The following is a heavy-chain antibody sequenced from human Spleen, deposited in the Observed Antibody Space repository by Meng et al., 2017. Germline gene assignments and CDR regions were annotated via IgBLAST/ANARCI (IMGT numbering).Heavy chain of an antibody. CDR1: GFTFSTYA. D-gene: IGHD3-22*01. Sequence: EVQLLESGGGLVQPGGSLRLSCSASGFTFSTYAMTWVRQAPGKGLEWVSAISGSGVRTYYADSVKGRFTISRDNSENTLYLQMNSLRAEDTAVYYCANHPTYDSILWGQGTLVTVSS. CDR2: ISGSGVRT. CDR3: ANHPTYDSIL. J-gene: IGHJ1*01. V-gene: IGHV3-23*01.